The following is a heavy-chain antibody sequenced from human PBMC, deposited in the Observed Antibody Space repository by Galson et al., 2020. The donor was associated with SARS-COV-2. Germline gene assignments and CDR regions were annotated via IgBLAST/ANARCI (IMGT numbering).Heavy chain of an antibody. CDR2: IGTAGDT. J-gene: IGHJ3*01. V-gene: IGHV3-13*04. Sequence: GGSLRLSCAASGFTFSSYDMHWVRQGTGKGLEWVSSIGTAGDTYYPGSVKGRFPISRENAKNSLYLQMDSLRAGDTAVYYCARAPLPYCGGGSCYGAGDAFDVWGQGTVVTVSS. CDR3: ARAPLPYCGGGSCYGAGDAFDV. D-gene: IGHD2-15*01. CDR1: GFTFSSYD.